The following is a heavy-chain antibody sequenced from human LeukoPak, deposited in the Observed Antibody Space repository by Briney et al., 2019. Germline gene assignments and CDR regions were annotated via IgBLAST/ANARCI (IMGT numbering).Heavy chain of an antibody. CDR2: IYYSGST. V-gene: IGHV4-59*01. J-gene: IGHJ4*02. Sequence: SETLSLTCTVSGGSISSYYWSWIRQPPGKGLEWIGYIYYSGSTNYNPSLKSRVTISVDTYKNQFSLKLSSVTAADTAVYYCARKFTEYDILTGYYSGYFDYWGQGTLVTVSS. CDR3: ARKFTEYDILTGYYSGYFDY. D-gene: IGHD3-9*01. CDR1: GGSISSYY.